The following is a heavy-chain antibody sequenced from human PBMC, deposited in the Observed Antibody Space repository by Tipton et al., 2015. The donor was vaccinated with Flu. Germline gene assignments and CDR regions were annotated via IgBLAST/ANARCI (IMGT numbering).Heavy chain of an antibody. D-gene: IGHD7-27*01. Sequence: GLVKPSETLSLTCAVSGYSISSGYYWGWIRQPPGKGLEWIGSIYHSGSTYYNPSLKSRVTISVDTSKNQFSLKLSSVTAADTAVYYWARHPSSLGAFDIGGQGKMGTVSS. CDR2: IYHSGST. J-gene: IGHJ3*02. V-gene: IGHV4-38-2*01. CDR3: ARHPSSLGAFDI. CDR1: GYSISSGYY.